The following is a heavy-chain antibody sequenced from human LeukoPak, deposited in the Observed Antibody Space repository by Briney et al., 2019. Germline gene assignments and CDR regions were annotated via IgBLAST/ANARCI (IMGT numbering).Heavy chain of an antibody. CDR2: INPNSGGT. V-gene: IGHV1-2*02. CDR3: ARDYYDYVWGSYHGDY. J-gene: IGHJ4*02. CDR1: GYTFTGYY. D-gene: IGHD3-16*02. Sequence: GASMKVSCKASGYTFTGYYMHWVRQAPGQGLEWMGWINPNSGGTNYAQKLQGRVTMTTDTSTSTAYMELRSLRSDDTAVYYCARDYYDYVWGSYHGDYWGQGTLVTVSS.